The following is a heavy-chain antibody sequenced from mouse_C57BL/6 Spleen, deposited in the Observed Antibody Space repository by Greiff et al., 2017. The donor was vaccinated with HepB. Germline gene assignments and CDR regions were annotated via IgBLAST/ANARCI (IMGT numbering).Heavy chain of an antibody. CDR2: IWRGGST. J-gene: IGHJ1*03. Sequence: QVQLKESGPGLVQPSQSLSITCTVSGFSLTSYGVHWVRQSPGKGLEWLGVIWRGGSTDNNAAFISRLSITKDNSKSQVFFKMNSLQADDTAIYYCANFGTTGYFDVWGTGTTVTVSS. CDR1: GFSLTSYG. CDR3: ANFGTTGYFDV. V-gene: IGHV2-5*01. D-gene: IGHD1-1*01.